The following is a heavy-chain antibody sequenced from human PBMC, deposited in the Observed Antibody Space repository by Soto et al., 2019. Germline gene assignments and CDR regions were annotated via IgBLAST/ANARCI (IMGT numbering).Heavy chain of an antibody. J-gene: IGHJ4*02. CDR1: GYAFTTYG. V-gene: IGHV1-18*01. CDR2: ISAHNGNT. D-gene: IGHD3-10*01. CDR3: ARGRYGAY. Sequence: QVHLVQSGAEVKKPGASVKVSCKGSGYAFTTYGITWVRQAPGQGLEWMGWISAHNGNTNCAQKVQGRVTVTRDTSTSTAYMGLRRLRPDDTAVYYCARGRYGAYWGQGALVTVSS.